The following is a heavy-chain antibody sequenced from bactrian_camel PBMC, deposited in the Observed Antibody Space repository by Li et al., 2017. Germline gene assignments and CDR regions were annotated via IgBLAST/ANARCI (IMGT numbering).Heavy chain of an antibody. J-gene: IGHJ6*01. CDR1: GFTFSSYY. CDR2: IYSDGRNT. V-gene: IGHV3-2*01. D-gene: IGHD5*01. Sequence: VQLVESGGGSVQAGGSLRLSCATSGFTFSSYYMSWVRQAPGKGLEWVSSIYSDGRNTYYADSVKGRFTISRDNAKNTLYLQMNSLKSEDTALYYCAFGVGGWAEFGNWGQETQVTVS. CDR3: AFGVGGWAEFGN.